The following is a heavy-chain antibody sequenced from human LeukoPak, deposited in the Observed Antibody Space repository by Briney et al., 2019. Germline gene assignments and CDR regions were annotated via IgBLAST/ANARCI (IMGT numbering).Heavy chain of an antibody. CDR1: GGSISSYY. D-gene: IGHD3-3*01. J-gene: IGHJ4*02. CDR2: IYYSGST. Sequence: PSETPSLTCTVSGGSISSYYWSWIRQPPGKGLEWIGYIYYSGSTNYNPSLKSRVTISVDTSKNQFSLKLSSVTAADTAVYYCARVAGFWSGYYLDYWGQGTLVTVSS. CDR3: ARVAGFWSGYYLDY. V-gene: IGHV4-59*01.